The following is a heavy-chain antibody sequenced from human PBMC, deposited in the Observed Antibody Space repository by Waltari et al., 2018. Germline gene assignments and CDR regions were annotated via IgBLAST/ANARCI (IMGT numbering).Heavy chain of an antibody. Sequence: QVQLVQSGAEVKKPGASVKVSCKASGYTFTSYDINWVRQATGQGLEWMGWSNPKSGNTGYAQKFQGRVTMTRNNSISTAYMELSSLRSEDTAVYYCAREQNGIVGATLDYWGQGTLVTVSS. CDR1: GYTFTSYD. CDR2: SNPKSGNT. D-gene: IGHD1-26*01. CDR3: AREQNGIVGATLDY. J-gene: IGHJ4*02. V-gene: IGHV1-8*02.